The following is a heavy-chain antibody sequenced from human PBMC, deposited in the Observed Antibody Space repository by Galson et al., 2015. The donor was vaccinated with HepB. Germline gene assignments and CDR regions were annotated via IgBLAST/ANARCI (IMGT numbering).Heavy chain of an antibody. CDR3: ARAGMPTRGGPTFDY. D-gene: IGHD5-24*01. CDR2: ISGYNGNA. CDR1: GYNFNTYG. J-gene: IGHJ4*02. Sequence: QSGAEVKRPGASVKVSCKASGYNFNTYGISWVRQAPGQGLEWMGWISGYNGNANYAQKFQGRVTMTTDTSTTTVYMELRGLRSDDTAIYYCARAGMPTRGGPTFDYWGQGALVTVSS. V-gene: IGHV1-18*01.